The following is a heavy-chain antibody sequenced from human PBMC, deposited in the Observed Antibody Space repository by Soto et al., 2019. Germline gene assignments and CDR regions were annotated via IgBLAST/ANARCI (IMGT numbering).Heavy chain of an antibody. Sequence: EVQLLESGGGFIHPGGSLRLSCAAPGSSFSSFAMNWVRQAPGKGLEWVSIISGSADSTFYADSVKGRFTISRDNSKSTLYLPINSLRAEDTAVYYCAKTRGAMIYAISVYGMDVWGQGTTVTVSS. D-gene: IGHD2-8*01. V-gene: IGHV3-23*01. CDR2: ISGSADST. J-gene: IGHJ6*02. CDR1: GSSFSSFA. CDR3: AKTRGAMIYAISVYGMDV.